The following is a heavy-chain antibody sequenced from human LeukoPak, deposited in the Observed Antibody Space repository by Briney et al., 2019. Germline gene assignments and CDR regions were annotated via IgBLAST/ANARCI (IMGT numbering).Heavy chain of an antibody. J-gene: IGHJ4*02. Sequence: GGSLRLSCAASGFTFSSYSMNWVRQAPGKGLEWVSSISSSSSYIYYADSVKGRFTISRDNAKNSLYLQTNSLRAEDTAVYYCARFGSSWYLNYWGQGTLVTVSS. CDR1: GFTFSSYS. CDR3: ARFGSSWYLNY. V-gene: IGHV3-21*01. CDR2: ISSSSSYI. D-gene: IGHD6-13*01.